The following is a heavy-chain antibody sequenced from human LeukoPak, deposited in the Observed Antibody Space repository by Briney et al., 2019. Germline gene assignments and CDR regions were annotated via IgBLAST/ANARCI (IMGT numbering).Heavy chain of an antibody. D-gene: IGHD1-7*01. CDR3: ARAGATGTTSFGY. CDR1: GGSISSSSYY. Sequence: SETLSLTCTVSGGSISSSSYYWSWIRQHPGKGLEWIGYIYYSGSTYYNPSLKSRVTISVDTSKNQFSLKLSSVTAADTAVYYCARAGATGTTSFGYWGQGTLVTVSS. V-gene: IGHV4-31*03. J-gene: IGHJ4*02. CDR2: IYYSGST.